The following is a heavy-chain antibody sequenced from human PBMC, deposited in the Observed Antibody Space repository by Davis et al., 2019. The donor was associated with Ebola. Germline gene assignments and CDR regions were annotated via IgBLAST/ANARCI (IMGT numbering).Heavy chain of an antibody. CDR1: GFTVSSNY. CDR2: TYSGGST. J-gene: IGHJ6*04. CDR3: AKSGLSFGVVKYHYGMDV. D-gene: IGHD3-3*01. Sequence: PGGSLRLSCAASGFTVSSNYMSWVRQAPGKGLEWVSVTYSGGSTYYADSVKGRFTISRDNSKNTLYLQMNSLRAEDTAVYYCAKSGLSFGVVKYHYGMDVWGKGTTVTVSS. V-gene: IGHV3-53*05.